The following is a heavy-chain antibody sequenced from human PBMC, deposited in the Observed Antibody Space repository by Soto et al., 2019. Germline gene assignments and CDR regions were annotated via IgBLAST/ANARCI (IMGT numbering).Heavy chain of an antibody. J-gene: IGHJ4*02. CDR2: IYYSGST. CDR3: ARHYYYDSSGYYEGYYFDY. CDR1: GGSISSGDYY. D-gene: IGHD3-22*01. Sequence: SETLSLTCTVSGGSISSGDYYWSWIRQPPGKGLEWIGYIYYSGSTYYNPSLKSRVTISVDTSKNQFSLKLSSVTAADTAVYYCARHYYYDSSGYYEGYYFDYWGQGTLVTVSS. V-gene: IGHV4-30-4*01.